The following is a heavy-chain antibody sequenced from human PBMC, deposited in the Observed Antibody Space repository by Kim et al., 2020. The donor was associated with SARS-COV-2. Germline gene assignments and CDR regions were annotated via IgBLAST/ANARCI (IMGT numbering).Heavy chain of an antibody. Sequence: ASVKVSCKASGYTFTSYYMHWVRQAPGQGLEWMGIINPSGGSTSYAQKFQGRVTMTRDTSTGTVYMELSSLRSEDTAVYYCARGPLVRRIDGRHYYYYGMDVWGQGTTVTVSS. CDR2: INPSGGST. CDR3: ARGPLVRRIDGRHYYYYGMDV. D-gene: IGHD6-13*01. CDR1: GYTFTSYY. V-gene: IGHV1-46*01. J-gene: IGHJ6*02.